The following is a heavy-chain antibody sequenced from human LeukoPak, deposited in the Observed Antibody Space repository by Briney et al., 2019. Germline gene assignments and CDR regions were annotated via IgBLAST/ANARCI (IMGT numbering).Heavy chain of an antibody. D-gene: IGHD2-2*01. J-gene: IGHJ3*02. CDR3: ARLLCIYCSSTSRFSPSLDAFDI. CDR2: ISYDGSNK. V-gene: IGHV3-30-3*01. CDR1: GFTFSSYA. Sequence: PGRSLRLSCAASGFTFSSYAMHWVRQAPGKGLEWVAVISYDGSNKYYADSVKGRFTISRDNSKNTLYLQMNSLRAEDTAVYYCARLLCIYCSSTSRFSPSLDAFDIWGQGTMVTVSS.